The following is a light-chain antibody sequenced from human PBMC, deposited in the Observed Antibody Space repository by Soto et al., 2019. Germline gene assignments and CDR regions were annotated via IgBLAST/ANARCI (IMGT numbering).Light chain of an antibody. Sequence: DIHMTQSPSSLSASVGDRVTITCRASQSISGYLNWYQQNPGKAPKLLISAASSLQSGVPSRFSGSGSGTEFTLTISSLQPDDFATYYCQHYNSYSEAFGQGTKVDIK. CDR3: QHYNSYSEA. J-gene: IGKJ1*01. CDR1: QSISGY. V-gene: IGKV1-39*01. CDR2: AAS.